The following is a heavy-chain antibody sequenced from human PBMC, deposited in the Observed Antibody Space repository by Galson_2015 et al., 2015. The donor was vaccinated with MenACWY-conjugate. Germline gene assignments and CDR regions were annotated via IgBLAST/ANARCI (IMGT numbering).Heavy chain of an antibody. D-gene: IGHD2/OR15-2a*01. V-gene: IGHV3-15*01. CDR1: GFTFRNAW. CDR3: TTDYFGQYFFDS. J-gene: IGHJ4*02. CDR2: IKSKTHSGTP. Sequence: LRLSCAASGFTFRNAWMTWVRQAPGQGLEWVGRIKSKTHSGTPDYAAPVNGRFTISRDDSRNTVYLEMNGLKAEDTGLYYCTTDYFGQYFFDSWGQGTPVTVSS.